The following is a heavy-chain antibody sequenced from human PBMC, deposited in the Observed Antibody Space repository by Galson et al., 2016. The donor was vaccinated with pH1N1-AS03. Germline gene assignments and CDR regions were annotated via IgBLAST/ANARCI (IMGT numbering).Heavy chain of an antibody. D-gene: IGHD1-26*01. Sequence: TLSLTCTVSGGSISGGSYYWSWIRQTAGEGLEWIGRIHVSGSTDNNPSLQSRVPISMDTSKNQISLDLYSVTAADTAIYYCARGTREGKSDFDYWGQGTLVTVSS. J-gene: IGHJ4*02. CDR1: GGSISGGSYY. CDR3: ARGTREGKSDFDY. V-gene: IGHV4-61*02. CDR2: IHVSGST.